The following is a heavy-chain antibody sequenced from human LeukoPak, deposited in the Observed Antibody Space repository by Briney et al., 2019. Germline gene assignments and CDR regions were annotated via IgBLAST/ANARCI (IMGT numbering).Heavy chain of an antibody. CDR2: IKSKTDGGTT. CDR3: AKSGVIAARRGGFDY. V-gene: IGHV3-15*01. J-gene: IGHJ4*02. CDR1: GFTFSNAW. Sequence: PGGSLRLSCAASGFTFSNAWMSWVRQAPGKGLEWVGRIKSKTDGGTTDYAAPVKGRFTISRDDSKNTLYLQMNSLRAEDTAVYYCAKSGVIAARRGGFDYWGQGTLVTVSS. D-gene: IGHD6-6*01.